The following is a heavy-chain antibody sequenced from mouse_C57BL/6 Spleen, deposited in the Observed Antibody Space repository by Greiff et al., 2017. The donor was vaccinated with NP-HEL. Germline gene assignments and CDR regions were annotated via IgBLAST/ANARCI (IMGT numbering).Heavy chain of an antibody. J-gene: IGHJ4*01. CDR1: GYTFTSYG. D-gene: IGHD1-1*01. Sequence: VKLMESGAELARPGASVKLSCTASGYTFTSYGISWVRQRTGQGLEWIGEIYPRSGNTYYNEQFKGKATLTADKSSSTAYMELRSLTSEDAAIYFCAILRSSYYAMDYWGKGTSVTVSS. CDR3: AILRSSYYAMDY. V-gene: IGHV1-81*01. CDR2: IYPRSGNT.